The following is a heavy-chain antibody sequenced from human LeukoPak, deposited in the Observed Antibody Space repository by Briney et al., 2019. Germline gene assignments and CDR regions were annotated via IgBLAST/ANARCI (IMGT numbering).Heavy chain of an antibody. D-gene: IGHD4-17*01. V-gene: IGHV3-23*01. CDR3: AKATLGLAVTSKVYGMDV. Sequence: GGSLRPSCAASGFTFSSYAMSWVRQAPGKGLEWVSAISGSGGSTYYADSVKGRFTISRDNSKNTLYLQMNSLRAEDTAVYYCAKATLGLAVTSKVYGMDVWGQGTTVTVSS. J-gene: IGHJ6*02. CDR1: GFTFSSYA. CDR2: ISGSGGST.